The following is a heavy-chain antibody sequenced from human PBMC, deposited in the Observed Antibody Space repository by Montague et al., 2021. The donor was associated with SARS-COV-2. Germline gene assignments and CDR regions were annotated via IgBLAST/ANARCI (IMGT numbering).Heavy chain of an antibody. CDR3: VRYSGWFYFDF. J-gene: IGHJ4*02. V-gene: IGHV6-1*01. Sequence: CAISGDSVSSHSVAWSWLRQSPSRGLEGLGRTYYRSKWYSDYAPSVRGRLTVNPDASKNEFSLELNYVTPEDTAVYYCVRYSGWFYFDFWGQGTLVTVSS. CDR2: TYYRSKWYS. D-gene: IGHD6-19*01. CDR1: GDSVSSHSVA.